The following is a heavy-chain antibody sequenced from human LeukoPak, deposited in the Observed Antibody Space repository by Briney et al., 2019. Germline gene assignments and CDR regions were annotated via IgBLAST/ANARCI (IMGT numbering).Heavy chain of an antibody. CDR1: GFTFSSYS. D-gene: IGHD6-19*01. V-gene: IGHV3-21*01. J-gene: IGHJ6*02. CDR3: ARWIPGIAVGDV. Sequence: PGGSLRLSCAASGFTFSSYSMNWVRHAPGKGLEWVSSISSSSSYIYYADSVKGRFTISRDNAKNSLYLQMNSLRAEDTAVYYCARWIPGIAVGDVWGQGTTVTVSS. CDR2: ISSSSSYI.